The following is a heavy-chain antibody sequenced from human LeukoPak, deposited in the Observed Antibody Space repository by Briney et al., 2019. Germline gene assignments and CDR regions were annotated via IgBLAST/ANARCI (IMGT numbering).Heavy chain of an antibody. CDR1: GYTFTNYW. Sequence: GESLKISCKGSGYTFTNYWIGWVRQMSGKGLEWMGIINPGDSDTRYSPSFQGQVTMSADKSISTAYLQWSSLKASDTAMYYCAKQTEFGSRNGFDPWGQGTLVTVSS. CDR2: INPGDSDT. D-gene: IGHD3-10*01. V-gene: IGHV5-51*01. J-gene: IGHJ5*02. CDR3: AKQTEFGSRNGFDP.